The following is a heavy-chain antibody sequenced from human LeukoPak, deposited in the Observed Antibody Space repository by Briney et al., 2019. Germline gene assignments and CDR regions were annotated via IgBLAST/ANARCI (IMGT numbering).Heavy chain of an antibody. D-gene: IGHD7-27*01. Sequence: ASVKVSCKASGYTFTSYGISWVRQAPRQGLEWMGWISAYNGDTNYAQKLQGRVTMTTDTSTSTAYMELRSLRSDDTAVYYCARTTPIELGAPFDYWGQGTLVTVSS. V-gene: IGHV1-18*01. CDR1: GYTFTSYG. J-gene: IGHJ4*02. CDR2: ISAYNGDT. CDR3: ARTTPIELGAPFDY.